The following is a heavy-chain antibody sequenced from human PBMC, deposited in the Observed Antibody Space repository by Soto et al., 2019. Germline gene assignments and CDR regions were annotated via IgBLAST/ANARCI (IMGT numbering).Heavy chain of an antibody. CDR3: AREGPAPYYYYGMDV. Sequence: QVQLVQSGGEVKKPGSSVKVSCKTSGYSFTTYGISWVRQAPGQGLEWVGWISAYNGNRSYAQKLQDRVTMTTDTSTSTAYMALTSLRSDDTAVYYCAREGPAPYYYYGMDVWGQGSPVTVSS. J-gene: IGHJ6*02. CDR1: GYSFTTYG. CDR2: ISAYNGNR. V-gene: IGHV1-18*01.